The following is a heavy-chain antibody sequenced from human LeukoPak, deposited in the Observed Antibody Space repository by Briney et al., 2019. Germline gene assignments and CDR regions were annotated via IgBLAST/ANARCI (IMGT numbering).Heavy chain of an antibody. D-gene: IGHD3-22*01. CDR2: ISSSSSTI. V-gene: IGHV3-48*01. J-gene: IGHJ3*02. CDR1: GFTFSSYS. Sequence: PGGSLRLSCAASGFTFSSYSMNWVRQAPGKGLEWVSYISSSSSTIYYADSVKGRFTISRDNAKNSLNLQMNSLRAEDTAVYYCARSQSGYTHDAFDIWGQGTMVTVSS. CDR3: ARSQSGYTHDAFDI.